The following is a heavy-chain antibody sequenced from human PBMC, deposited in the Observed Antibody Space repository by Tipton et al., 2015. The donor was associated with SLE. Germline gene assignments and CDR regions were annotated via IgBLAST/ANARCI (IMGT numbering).Heavy chain of an antibody. V-gene: IGHV4-39*07. D-gene: IGHD6-13*01. CDR3: ARGGGAAAESYNFYMDV. Sequence: TLSLTCSVSGASISHYYWGWIRQSPMKGLEWIASIQDSEASDYSYYTPSLKSRVTISLDTSKNQFSLKLNSVTAADTAVDYCARGGGAAAESYNFYMDVWGIGTTVTVSS. CDR1: GASISHYY. CDR2: IQDSEAS. J-gene: IGHJ6*03.